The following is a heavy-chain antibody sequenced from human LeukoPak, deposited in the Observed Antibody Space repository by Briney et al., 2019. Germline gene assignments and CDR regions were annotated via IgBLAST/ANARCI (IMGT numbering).Heavy chain of an antibody. Sequence: KPSETLSLTCTVSGASVSSGSYYWSWIRQPPGKGLEWIGYVYYSGSTNYNPSLKSRVTISVDTSKNQISLKLNSVTASDTAVYHCARHSQHQLSWFDPWGQGTLVTVSS. CDR2: VYYSGST. J-gene: IGHJ5*02. D-gene: IGHD6-13*01. CDR1: GASVSSGSYY. CDR3: ARHSQHQLSWFDP. V-gene: IGHV4-61*01.